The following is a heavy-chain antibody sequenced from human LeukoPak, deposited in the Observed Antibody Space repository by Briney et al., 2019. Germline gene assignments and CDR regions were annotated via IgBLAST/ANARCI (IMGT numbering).Heavy chain of an antibody. D-gene: IGHD3-22*01. Sequence: PSETLSPTRTLSLGSICSSSYYSGWIRHPPREGLEWIVCIYYSGSTYYNPSLKSRVTISVDTSKNQFSLKLSSVTAADTAVYYCARRDAYDSSGYYYGDDAFDIWGQGTMVTVSS. V-gene: IGHV4-39*01. CDR1: LGSICSSSYY. CDR3: ARRDAYDSSGYYYGDDAFDI. J-gene: IGHJ3*02. CDR2: IYYSGST.